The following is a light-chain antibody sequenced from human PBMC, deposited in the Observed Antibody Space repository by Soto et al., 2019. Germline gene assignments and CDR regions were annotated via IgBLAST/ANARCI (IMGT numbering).Light chain of an antibody. CDR3: QQFGNLPVN. J-gene: IGKJ4*01. Sequence: DIQMTQSPSSLSASVGDRVSITCQARQDVSNYLNWYQQKPGKAPVLLIYDASNLETGVPSRFSGSGSGTHFTLTISSLQPEDSATYYCQQFGNLPVNFGGGTKVEIK. V-gene: IGKV1-33*01. CDR2: DAS. CDR1: QDVSNY.